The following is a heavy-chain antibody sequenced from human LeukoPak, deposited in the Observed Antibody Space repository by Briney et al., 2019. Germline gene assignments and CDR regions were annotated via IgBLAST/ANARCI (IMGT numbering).Heavy chain of an antibody. J-gene: IGHJ4*02. CDR2: IYPGDSDT. V-gene: IGHV5-51*01. Sequence: GEPLKISCKGSGYSFTSYWIGWVRQMPGKGLGWMGIIYPGDSDTRYSPSFQGQVTISADKSISTAYLQWSSLKASDTAMYYCARSVYAYDSSGYYQGYFDYWGQGTLVTVSS. CDR3: ARSVYAYDSSGYYQGYFDY. D-gene: IGHD3-22*01. CDR1: GYSFTSYW.